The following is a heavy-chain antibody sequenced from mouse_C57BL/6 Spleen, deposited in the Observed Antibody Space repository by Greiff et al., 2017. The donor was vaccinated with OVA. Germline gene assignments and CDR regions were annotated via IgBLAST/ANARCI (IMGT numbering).Heavy chain of an antibody. Sequence: QVQLQQSGAELVRPGASVKLSCKASGYTFTDYYINWVKQRPGQGLEWIARIYPGSGNTYYNEKFKGKATLTAEKSSSTAYMQLSSLTSEDSAVYFCASYDYDGGFDYWGQGTTLTVSS. CDR3: ASYDYDGGFDY. D-gene: IGHD2-4*01. CDR1: GYTFTDYY. CDR2: IYPGSGNT. V-gene: IGHV1-76*01. J-gene: IGHJ2*01.